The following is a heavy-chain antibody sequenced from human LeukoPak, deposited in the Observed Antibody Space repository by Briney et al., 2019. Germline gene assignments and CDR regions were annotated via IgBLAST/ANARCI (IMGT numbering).Heavy chain of an antibody. V-gene: IGHV3-21*01. D-gene: IGHD2-15*01. J-gene: IGHJ5*02. CDR2: ISSSSSYI. Sequence: GGSLRLSCAASGFTFSSYSMNWVRQAPGKGLEWVSSISSSSSYIYYADSVKGRFTISRDNAKNSLYLQMNSLRAEDTAVYYCARDVGGGSWNWFDPWGQGTLVTVSS. CDR1: GFTFSSYS. CDR3: ARDVGGGSWNWFDP.